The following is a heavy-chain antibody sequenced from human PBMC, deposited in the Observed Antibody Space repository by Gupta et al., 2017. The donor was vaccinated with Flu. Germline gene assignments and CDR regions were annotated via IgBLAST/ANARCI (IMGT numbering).Heavy chain of an antibody. D-gene: IGHD4-17*01. CDR3: ARDTVGDYGDWYNWFDP. Sequence: QVQLQESGPGLVKPSETLSLTCAVSGYSISSGYYWGWIRQPPGKGLEWIGSIYHSGSTYYNPSLKSRVTISVDTSKNQFSLKLSSVTAADTAVYYCARDTVGDYGDWYNWFDPWGQGTLVTVSS. CDR2: IYHSGST. J-gene: IGHJ5*02. V-gene: IGHV4-38-2*02. CDR1: GYSISSGYY.